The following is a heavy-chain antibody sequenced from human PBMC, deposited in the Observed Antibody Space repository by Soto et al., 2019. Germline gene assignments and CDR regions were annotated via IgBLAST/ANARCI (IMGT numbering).Heavy chain of an antibody. CDR1: GYTFTGYY. D-gene: IGHD6-19*01. V-gene: IGHV1-2*02. Sequence: QVQLVQSGAEVKKPGASVKVSCKASGYTFTGYYMHWVRQAPGQGLEWMGWINPNSGGTNYAQKFQGRVTMTRDTSISTAYMELSRLRSDDTAVYYCARSLGIAVAGTLSTVRYWGQGTLVTVSS. J-gene: IGHJ4*02. CDR3: ARSLGIAVAGTLSTVRY. CDR2: INPNSGGT.